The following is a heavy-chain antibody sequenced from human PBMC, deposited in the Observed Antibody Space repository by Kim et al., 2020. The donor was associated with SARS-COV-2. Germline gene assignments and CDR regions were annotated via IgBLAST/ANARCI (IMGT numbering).Heavy chain of an antibody. CDR3: ARNGFSISYPQWLGNYYYYYGMDV. CDR1: GFTFSSYW. V-gene: IGHV3-7*03. J-gene: IGHJ6*02. D-gene: IGHD6-19*01. CDR2: IKQDGSEK. Sequence: GGSLRLSCAASGFTFSSYWMSWVRQAPGKGLEWVANIKQDGSEKYYVDSVKGRFTISRDNAKNSLYLQMNSLRAEDTAVYYCARNGFSISYPQWLGNYYYYYGMDVWGQGTTVTVSS.